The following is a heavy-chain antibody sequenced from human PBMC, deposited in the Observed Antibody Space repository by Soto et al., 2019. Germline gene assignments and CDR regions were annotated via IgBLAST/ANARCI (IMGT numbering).Heavy chain of an antibody. CDR2: INPSGGST. CDR3: ARGRSGIAAADTNRNYYGMDV. Sequence: ASVKVSCKASGGTFSSYAISWVRQAPGQGLEWMGIINPSGGSTSYAQKFQGRVTMTRDTSTSTVYMELSSLRSEDTAVYYCARGRSGIAAADTNRNYYGMDVWGQGTTVTVSS. D-gene: IGHD6-13*01. V-gene: IGHV1-46*01. CDR1: GGTFSSYA. J-gene: IGHJ6*02.